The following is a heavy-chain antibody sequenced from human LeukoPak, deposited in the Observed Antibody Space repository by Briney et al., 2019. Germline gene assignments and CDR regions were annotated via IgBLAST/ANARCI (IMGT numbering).Heavy chain of an antibody. Sequence: RGSLRLSCAASGFTFSSYAMHWVRQAPGKGLEWVAVISYDGSNKYYADSVKGRFTISRDNSKNTLYLQMNSLRAEDTAVYYCARAREVDTAMVTTSWGQGTLVTVSS. J-gene: IGHJ5*02. CDR1: GFTFSSYA. D-gene: IGHD5-18*01. CDR3: ARAREVDTAMVTTS. CDR2: ISYDGSNK. V-gene: IGHV3-30*04.